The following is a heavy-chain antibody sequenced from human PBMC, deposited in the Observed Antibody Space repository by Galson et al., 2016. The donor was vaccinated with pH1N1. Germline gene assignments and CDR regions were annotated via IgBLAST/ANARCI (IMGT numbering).Heavy chain of an antibody. Sequence: SLRLSCAASGFSVSSNYVTWVRQAPGKGLEWVSVLYSGGSTYYADSVRGRFTISRDYSKNTVFLQMNRLRAEDTAVYYCAGGPQLALYSDRGSSFGYWGQGTLVTVSS. J-gene: IGHJ4*02. CDR3: AGGPQLALYSDRGSSFGY. CDR1: GFSVSSNY. V-gene: IGHV3-66*02. CDR2: LYSGGST. D-gene: IGHD4-17*01.